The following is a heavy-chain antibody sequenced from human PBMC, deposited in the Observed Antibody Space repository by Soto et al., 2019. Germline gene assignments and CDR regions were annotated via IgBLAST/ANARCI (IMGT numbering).Heavy chain of an antibody. Sequence: ASVKVSCKTSGYTFTSYYIHWVRQAPGQGLEWMGWVNPNSGGTNYAQKFQGWVTMTRDTSISTAYMEVSRLRSDDTAVYYCVTSRVSIAVAGETEYYFDYWGQGTLVTVSS. V-gene: IGHV1-2*04. CDR1: GYTFTSYY. J-gene: IGHJ4*02. CDR3: VTSRVSIAVAGETEYYFDY. D-gene: IGHD6-19*01. CDR2: VNPNSGGT.